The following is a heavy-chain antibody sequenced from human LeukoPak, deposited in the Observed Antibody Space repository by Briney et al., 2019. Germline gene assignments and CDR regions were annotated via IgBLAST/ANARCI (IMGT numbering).Heavy chain of an antibody. CDR3: ARENRRIGVAGGFDS. CDR1: GGSISSSSYY. V-gene: IGHV4-39*07. CDR2: IYYSGST. Sequence: SETLSLTCTVSGGSISSSSYYWGWIRQPPGKGLEWIGSIYYSGSTYYNPSLKSRVTISVDTSKNQFSLKLSSVTAADTAVYYCARENRRIGVAGGFDSWGQETLVTVSS. D-gene: IGHD6-13*01. J-gene: IGHJ4*02.